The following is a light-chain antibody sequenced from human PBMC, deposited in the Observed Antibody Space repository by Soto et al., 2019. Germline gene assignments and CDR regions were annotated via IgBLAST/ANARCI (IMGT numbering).Light chain of an antibody. V-gene: IGKV1-39*01. J-gene: IGKJ1*01. CDR2: AAS. CDR3: QQSYSAPRT. Sequence: DIQMTQSPSTLSASVRDRFTITCRASQSISSYLNWYQQKPGKAPKLLIYAASSFQSGVPSRFSGSGSGTDFTLTISSLQPEDFATYYCQQSYSAPRTFGQGTKVDIK. CDR1: QSISSY.